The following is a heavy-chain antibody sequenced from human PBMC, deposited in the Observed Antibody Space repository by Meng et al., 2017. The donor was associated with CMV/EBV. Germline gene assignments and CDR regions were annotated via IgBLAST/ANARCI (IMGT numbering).Heavy chain of an antibody. CDR2: ISGSGGST. CDR1: GFTFSSSA. V-gene: IGHV3-23*01. Sequence: GESLKISCAASGFTFSSSAMSWVRQAPGKGLEWVSAISGSGGSTYYADSVKGRFTISRDNSKNTLYLQMNSLRAEDTAVYYCAKVGRGAAAGYYYYGMDVWGQGTTVTVSS. J-gene: IGHJ6*02. D-gene: IGHD6-13*01. CDR3: AKVGRGAAAGYYYYGMDV.